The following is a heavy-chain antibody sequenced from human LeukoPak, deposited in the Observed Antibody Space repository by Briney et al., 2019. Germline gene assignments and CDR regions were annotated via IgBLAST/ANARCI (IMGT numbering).Heavy chain of an antibody. V-gene: IGHV4-30-4*01. D-gene: IGHD4-17*01. J-gene: IGHJ4*02. CDR3: ARAPRGNTVTTWGY. CDR2: IYYSGST. CDR1: GGSISSGDYY. Sequence: SETLSLTCTVSGGSISSGDYYWSWIRQPPGKGLEWIGYIYYSGSTYYNPSLKSRVTISVDTSKNQFSLKLSSVTAADTAVYYCARAPRGNTVTTWGYWGQGILVTVSS.